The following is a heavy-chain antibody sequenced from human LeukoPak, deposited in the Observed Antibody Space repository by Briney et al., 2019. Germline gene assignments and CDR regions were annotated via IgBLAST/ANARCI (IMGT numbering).Heavy chain of an antibody. CDR3: ARTGIVGATSFYY. Sequence: ASVKVSCKASGYTFTSYGISWVRQAPGQGLEWMGWISAYNGNTNYAQKFQGRVTMTRDTSISTAYMELSRLRSDDTAVYYCARTGIVGATSFYYWGQGTLVTVSS. CDR2: ISAYNGNT. J-gene: IGHJ4*02. V-gene: IGHV1-18*01. CDR1: GYTFTSYG. D-gene: IGHD1-26*01.